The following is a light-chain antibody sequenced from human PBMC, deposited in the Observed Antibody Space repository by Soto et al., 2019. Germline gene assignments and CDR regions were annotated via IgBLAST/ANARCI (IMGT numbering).Light chain of an antibody. J-gene: IGLJ1*01. CDR2: EVS. CDR1: SSDVGGYNY. CDR3: SSYTSSCTYV. Sequence: QSALTQPASVSGSPGQSISISCTGTSSDVGGYNYVSWYQQHPGKAPNLMIYEVSNRPSGVSNRFSGSKSGNTASLTISGLQAEDEADYYCSSYTSSCTYVFGTGTKVTVL. V-gene: IGLV2-14*01.